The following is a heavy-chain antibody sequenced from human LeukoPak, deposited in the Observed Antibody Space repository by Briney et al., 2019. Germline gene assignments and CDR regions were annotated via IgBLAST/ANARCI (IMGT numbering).Heavy chain of an antibody. CDR2: IYYSGST. V-gene: IGHV4-61*01. CDR3: AVVVVPAADSVAFDI. Sequence: PETLSLTPTVPGDSVTSGTAYWSWIRHPPGNGLEWLGYIYYSGSTKYNPSLKRRVTISVDTSKNQFSLKLSSVTAADTAVYYCAVVVVPAADSVAFDIWGQGTMVTVSS. D-gene: IGHD2-2*01. CDR1: GDSVTSGTAY. J-gene: IGHJ3*02.